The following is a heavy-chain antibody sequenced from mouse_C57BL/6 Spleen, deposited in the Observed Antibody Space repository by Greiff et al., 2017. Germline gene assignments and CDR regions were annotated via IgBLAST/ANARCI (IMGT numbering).Heavy chain of an antibody. CDR2: IYPGDGDT. Sequence: VQLVESGPELVKPGASVKISCKASGYAFSSSWMNWVKQRPGKGLEWIGRIYPGDGDTNYNGKFKGKATLTADKSSSTAYMQLSSLTSEDSAVYFCAGDGYSYYFDYWGQGTTLTVSS. CDR1: GYAFSSSW. J-gene: IGHJ2*01. V-gene: IGHV1-82*01. D-gene: IGHD2-3*01. CDR3: AGDGYSYYFDY.